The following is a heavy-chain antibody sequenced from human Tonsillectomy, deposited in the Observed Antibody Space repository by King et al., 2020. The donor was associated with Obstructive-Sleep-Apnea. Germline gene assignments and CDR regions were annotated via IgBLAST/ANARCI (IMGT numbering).Heavy chain of an antibody. V-gene: IGHV1-2*04. CDR2: INPNSGGT. J-gene: IGHJ4*02. CDR1: GYTFTGYY. D-gene: IGHD5-12*01. CDR3: ARDKISGYGLFDY. Sequence: VQLVESGTEVKKPGASVKVSCKASGYTFTGYYIHWVRQAPGQGLEWMGRINPNSGGTNYAQKFQGWVTMTRDTSISTAYMARSRLRSDDTAVYYCARDKISGYGLFDYWGQGTLVTVSS.